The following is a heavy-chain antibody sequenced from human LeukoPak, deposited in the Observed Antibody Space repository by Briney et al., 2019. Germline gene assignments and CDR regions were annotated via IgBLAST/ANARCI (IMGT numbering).Heavy chain of an antibody. CDR1: GGSFSGYY. V-gene: IGHV4-34*01. D-gene: IGHD6-13*01. J-gene: IGHJ6*02. CDR3: ASDSSSWYQIRYYYYYGMDV. CDR2: INHSGST. Sequence: PSETLPLTCAVYGGSFSGYYWSWIRQPPGKGLEWIGEINHSGSTNYNPSLKSRVTISVDTSKNQFSLKLSSVTAADTAVYYCASDSSSWYQIRYYYYYGMDVWGQGTTVTVSS.